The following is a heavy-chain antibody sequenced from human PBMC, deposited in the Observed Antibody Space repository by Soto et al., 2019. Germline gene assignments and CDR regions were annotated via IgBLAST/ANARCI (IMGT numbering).Heavy chain of an antibody. CDR1: GGTSSTYP. D-gene: IGHD3-3*01. J-gene: IGHJ3*02. CDR3: AREIFGVIISGGRDAFDI. CDR2: IIPIFGTA. V-gene: IGHV1-69*01. Sequence: QVQLVQSGPEVKKPGPSVKVSCKASGGTSSTYPTSWVRQAPGQGLEWMGGIIPIFGTAKYAQKFQGRVTSTADESTSTAYMELSSLRSEDTAVYYCAREIFGVIISGGRDAFDIWGQGTMVTVSS.